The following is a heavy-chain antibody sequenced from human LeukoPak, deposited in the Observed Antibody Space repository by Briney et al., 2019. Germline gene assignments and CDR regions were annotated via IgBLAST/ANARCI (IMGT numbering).Heavy chain of an antibody. CDR1: GFTFNNYC. CDR3: ARDLTDDFWSGYHFDY. Sequence: PGGSLRLSCAASGFTFNNYCMNWVRQAPGKGLEWVSSISSSSNYIYYADSVKGRFTISRDNAENSLYLQMNSRRAEDTAVYYCARDLTDDFWSGYHFDYWGQGTLVTVSS. J-gene: IGHJ4*02. V-gene: IGHV3-21*01. D-gene: IGHD3-3*01. CDR2: ISSSSNYI.